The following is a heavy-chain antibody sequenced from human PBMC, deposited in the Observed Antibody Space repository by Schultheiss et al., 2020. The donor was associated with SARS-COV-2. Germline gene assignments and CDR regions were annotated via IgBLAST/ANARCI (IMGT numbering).Heavy chain of an antibody. CDR3: ARDEGKAAFDI. CDR2: IYHSGST. J-gene: IGHJ3*02. CDR1: GGSISSYY. V-gene: IGHV4-59*12. Sequence: ETLSLTCTVSGGSISSYYWSWIRQPPGKGLEWIGYIYHSGSTYYNPSLKSRVTISVDRSKNQFSLKLSSVTAADTAVYYCARDEGKAAFDIWGQGTMVTVSS.